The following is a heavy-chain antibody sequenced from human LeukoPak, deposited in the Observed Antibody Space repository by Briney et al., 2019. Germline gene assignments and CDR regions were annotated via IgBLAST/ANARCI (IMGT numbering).Heavy chain of an antibody. CDR1: GGTFSSYA. CDR3: ARSPYLGTYGYGPWELPLSYFDY. D-gene: IGHD1-26*01. Sequence: ASVKVSCKTSGGTFSSYAITWVRQTPGQGLEWMGGIIPIFGTTNYAQKFQDRVTITADKSTSTAYMKLSSLRSEDTAVYYCARSPYLGTYGYGPWELPLSYFDYWGQGTLVTVSS. J-gene: IGHJ4*02. CDR2: IIPIFGTT. V-gene: IGHV1-69*06.